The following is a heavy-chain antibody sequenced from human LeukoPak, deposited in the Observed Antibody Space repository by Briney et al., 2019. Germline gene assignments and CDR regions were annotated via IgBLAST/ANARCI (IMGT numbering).Heavy chain of an antibody. CDR3: ARAGAPDDYYYYYYMDV. J-gene: IGHJ6*03. V-gene: IGHV1-69*06. D-gene: IGHD3-10*01. Sequence: ASVKVSCKASGGTFSSYAISWVRQAPGQGLEWMGGIIPIFGTANYAQKFQGRVTITADKSTSTAYMELSSLRSEDTAVYYCARAGAPDDYYYYYYMDVWGKGPRSPSP. CDR1: GGTFSSYA. CDR2: IIPIFGTA.